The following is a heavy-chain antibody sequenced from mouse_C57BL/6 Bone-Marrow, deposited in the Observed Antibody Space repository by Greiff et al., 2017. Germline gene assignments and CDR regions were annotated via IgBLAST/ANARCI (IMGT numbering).Heavy chain of an antibody. J-gene: IGHJ3*01. CDR2: ISSGGSYT. D-gene: IGHD3-2*02. CDR1: GFTFSSYG. CDR3: ARHGGSSGYGCFAY. V-gene: IGHV5-6*01. Sequence: EVKLMESGGDLVKPGGSLKLSCAASGFTFSSYGMSWVRQTPDKRLEWVATISSGGSYTYYPDSVKGRFPISRDNAKNTLYLQMSSLKSEDTAMYYCARHGGSSGYGCFAYWGQGTLVAVSA.